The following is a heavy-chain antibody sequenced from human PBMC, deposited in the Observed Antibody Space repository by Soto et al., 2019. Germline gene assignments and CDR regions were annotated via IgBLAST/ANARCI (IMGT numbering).Heavy chain of an antibody. V-gene: IGHV1-18*01. D-gene: IGHD3-3*01. CDR1: GYTFSSYG. CDR2: ISAYNGKT. J-gene: IGHJ5*02. CDR3: PRDSPTIFRVVSEHDP. Sequence: ASVKVPCKDSGYTFSSYGISWVRQAPGQGLEWIGWISAYNGKTNYAQKLQGRVTMTKETSTSNAYMEMRSLRYDDTPVYSRPRDSPTIFRVVSEHDPWGQGTLVNHSS.